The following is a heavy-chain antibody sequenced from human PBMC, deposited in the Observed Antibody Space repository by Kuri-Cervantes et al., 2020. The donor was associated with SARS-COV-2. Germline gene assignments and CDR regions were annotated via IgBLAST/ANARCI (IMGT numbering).Heavy chain of an antibody. CDR3: ARVRGGGRAAAGLDY. J-gene: IGHJ4*02. Sequence: GESLKISCAASGFTFSSYSMNWVRQAPGKGLEWVSAISGSGGSTYYADSVKGRFTISRDNSKNTLYLQMNSLRAEDTAVYHCARVRGGGRAAAGLDYWGQGTLVTVSS. D-gene: IGHD6-13*01. V-gene: IGHV3-23*01. CDR2: ISGSGGST. CDR1: GFTFSSYS.